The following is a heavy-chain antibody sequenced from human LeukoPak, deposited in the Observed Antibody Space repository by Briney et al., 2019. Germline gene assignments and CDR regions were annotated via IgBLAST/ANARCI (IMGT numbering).Heavy chain of an antibody. V-gene: IGHV3-30*01. J-gene: IGHJ3*02. CDR2: IPYDGSNK. CDR3: ARGPGPIAGAKNPFDI. Sequence: PGGSLRLSCAASGLTFSSYAMHWVRQAPGKGLEWVAVIPYDGSNKYYADSVKGRFTISGDKSKNTLYLQMNSLRPEDTAFYYCARGPGPIAGAKNPFDIWGQGTMVTVSS. CDR1: GLTFSSYA. D-gene: IGHD1-26*01.